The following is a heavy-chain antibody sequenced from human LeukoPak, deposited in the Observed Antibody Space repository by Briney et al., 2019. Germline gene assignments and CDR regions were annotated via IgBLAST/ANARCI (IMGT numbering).Heavy chain of an antibody. Sequence: PSETLSLTCTVSGGSISSGGYYWSWIRQPPGKGLEWIGYIYHSGSTYYNPSLKSRVTISVDRSKNQFSLKLSSVTAADTAVYYCARDDRNTVDYWGQGTLVTVSS. V-gene: IGHV4-30-2*01. J-gene: IGHJ4*02. CDR2: IYHSGST. D-gene: IGHD3-16*02. CDR3: ARDDRNTVDY. CDR1: GGSISSGGYY.